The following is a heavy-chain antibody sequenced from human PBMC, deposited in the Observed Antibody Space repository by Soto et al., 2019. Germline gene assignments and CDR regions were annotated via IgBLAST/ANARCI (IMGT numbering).Heavy chain of an antibody. D-gene: IGHD6-19*01. V-gene: IGHV4-59*01. CDR1: GGSISSYY. Sequence: SETLSLTCTVSGGSISSYYWSWIRQPPGKGLEWIGYIYYSGSTNYNPSLKSRVTISVDTSKNQFSLKLSSVTAADTAVYYCARASPYSSGWDNWFDPWGQGTLVTVS. J-gene: IGHJ5*02. CDR2: IYYSGST. CDR3: ARASPYSSGWDNWFDP.